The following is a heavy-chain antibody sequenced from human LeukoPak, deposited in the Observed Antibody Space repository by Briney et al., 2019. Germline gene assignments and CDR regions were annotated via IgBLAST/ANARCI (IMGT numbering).Heavy chain of an antibody. D-gene: IGHD1-1*01. Sequence: GGSLRLSCVASGFTFSTYVMHWVRQAPGKGLEWVAVISYDGSNIYYSDSVKGRFTISRDNSKSTLYLQMNSLRAEDTAVYYCARAPGYGAAYYFDYWGQGTLVTVSS. CDR2: ISYDGSNI. J-gene: IGHJ4*02. CDR3: ARAPGYGAAYYFDY. CDR1: GFTFSTYV. V-gene: IGHV3-30*04.